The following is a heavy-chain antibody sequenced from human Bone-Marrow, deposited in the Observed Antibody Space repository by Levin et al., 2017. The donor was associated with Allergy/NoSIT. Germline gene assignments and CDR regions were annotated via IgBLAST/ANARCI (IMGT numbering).Heavy chain of an antibody. V-gene: IGHV4-61*09. J-gene: IGHJ6*03. CDR2: SYTSGNI. CDR1: GVSITSGSYY. D-gene: IGHD2-21*01. CDR3: ARVRQYSYYYTDV. Sequence: SETLSLTCTVSGVSITSGSYYWSWIRQPAGKGLEWIGHSYTSGNITYNPSLKSRVTISLDTSTNPFSLKLRSVTAADTSVYYCARVRQYSYYYTDVWGKGTMVTVSS.